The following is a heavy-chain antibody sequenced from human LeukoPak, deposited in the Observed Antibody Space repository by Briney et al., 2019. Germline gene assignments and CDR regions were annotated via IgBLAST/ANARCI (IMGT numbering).Heavy chain of an antibody. D-gene: IGHD2-21*01. V-gene: IGHV1-46*03. J-gene: IGHJ3*02. CDR1: GYTFTSYY. CDR3: ARVRYCGGDCYTPFDASDI. Sequence: GASVKVSCKASGYTFTSYYMHWVRQAPGQGLEWMGIINPSGGSTSYAQKFQGRVTMTRDTSTSTVYMELSSLRSEDTAVYYCARVRYCGGDCYTPFDASDIWGQGTMVTVSS. CDR2: INPSGGST.